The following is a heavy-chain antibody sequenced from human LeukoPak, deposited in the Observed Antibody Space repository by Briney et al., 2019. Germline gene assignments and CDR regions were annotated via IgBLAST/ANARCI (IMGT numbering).Heavy chain of an antibody. Sequence: SETLSLTCTVSGGSVSSGSYYWSWIRQPPGKGLEWIGYIYYSGSTNYNPSLKSRVTISVDTSKNQFSLKLSSVTAADTAVYYCARGLVLWYFDLWGRGTLVTVSS. CDR3: ARGLVLWYFDL. CDR1: GGSVSSGSYY. V-gene: IGHV4-61*01. D-gene: IGHD2/OR15-2a*01. CDR2: IYYSGST. J-gene: IGHJ2*01.